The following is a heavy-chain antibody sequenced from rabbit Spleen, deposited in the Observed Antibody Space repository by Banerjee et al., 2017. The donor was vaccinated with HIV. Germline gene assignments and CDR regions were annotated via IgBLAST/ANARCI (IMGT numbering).Heavy chain of an antibody. CDR3: ARDLATVVGWNFNL. J-gene: IGHJ4*01. V-gene: IGHV1S45*01. CDR2: IYGGSSGST. D-gene: IGHD3-1*01. Sequence: QEQLEESGGALVKPGASLTLTCKASGFSFSFSYWICWVRQAPGKGLEWIACIYGGSSGSTYYASWAKGRFTISKTSSTTVTLQMTSLTAADTATYFCARDLATVVGWNFNLWGPGTLVTVS. CDR1: GFSFSFSYW.